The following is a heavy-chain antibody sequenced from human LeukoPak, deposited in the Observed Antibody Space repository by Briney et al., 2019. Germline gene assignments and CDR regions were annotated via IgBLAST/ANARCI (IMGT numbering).Heavy chain of an antibody. Sequence: SETLSLTCAVYGGSFSGYYWGWIRQPPGKGLEWIGEINHSGSTNYNPSLKSRVTISVDTSKNQFSLKLSSVTAADTAVYYCARGAFFRSTVTTLRYYYYGMDVWGQGTTVTVSS. CDR3: ARGAFFRSTVTTLRYYYYGMDV. D-gene: IGHD4-17*01. CDR2: INHSGST. CDR1: GGSFSGYY. J-gene: IGHJ6*02. V-gene: IGHV4-34*01.